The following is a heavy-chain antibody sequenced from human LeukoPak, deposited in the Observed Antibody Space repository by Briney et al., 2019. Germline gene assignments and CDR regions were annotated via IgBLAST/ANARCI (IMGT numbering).Heavy chain of an antibody. Sequence: SETLSLTCDVYGGSFSGYYWSWIRQPPEKGLEWIGEINHSGSTNYNPSLKSRVTISVDTSKNQFSLKLSSVTAADTAVYYCAKDQEKRGYSYGYYYYYYMDVWGKGTTVTVSS. V-gene: IGHV4-34*01. CDR3: AKDQEKRGYSYGYYYYYYMDV. J-gene: IGHJ6*03. D-gene: IGHD5-18*01. CDR2: INHSGST. CDR1: GGSFSGYY.